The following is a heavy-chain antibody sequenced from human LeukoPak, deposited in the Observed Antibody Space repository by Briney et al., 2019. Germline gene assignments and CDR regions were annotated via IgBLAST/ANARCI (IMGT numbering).Heavy chain of an antibody. V-gene: IGHV6-1*01. CDR3: ARADGTAAGTSPFDY. D-gene: IGHD6-13*01. J-gene: IGHJ4*02. CDR2: TYYRSKWYN. CDR1: GDSVSSNSAA. Sequence: SQTLSLTCAISGDSVSSNSAAWNWLRQSSSRGLEWLGRTYYRSKWYNDYAVSVKSRITINPDTSKNQFSLQLNSVTPEDTAVYYCARADGTAAGTSPFDYWGQETLVTVSS.